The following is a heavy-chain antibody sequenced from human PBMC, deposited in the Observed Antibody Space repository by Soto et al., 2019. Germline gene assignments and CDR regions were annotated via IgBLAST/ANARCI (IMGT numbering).Heavy chain of an antibody. J-gene: IGHJ5*02. Sequence: SETLSLTCVVYGGSFRGYYWSWIRQSPGKGLEWIGGINHRGSTNYNPSLESRVTISVDTSKNQFSLKLPSVTAADTAMYYCARDGFCTSTTCRVGNWFDPWGQGTLVTVSS. CDR2: INHRGST. D-gene: IGHD2-2*01. CDR1: GGSFRGYY. CDR3: ARDGFCTSTTCRVGNWFDP. V-gene: IGHV4-34*01.